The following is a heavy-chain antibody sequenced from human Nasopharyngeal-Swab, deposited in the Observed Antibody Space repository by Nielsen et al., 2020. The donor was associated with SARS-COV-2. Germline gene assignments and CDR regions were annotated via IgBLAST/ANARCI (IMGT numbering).Heavy chain of an antibody. V-gene: IGHV3-48*03. CDR1: GFTFNTYE. CDR3: ARDGVPSNDFGSGRYFDN. Sequence: GESLKISCAASGFTFNTYEMNWVRRAPGKGLEWVSYISSSGSTTEYAVSVKGRFTISRDNAKNSLHLQMNSLRAEDTALYYCARDGVPSNDFGSGRYFDNWGQGTLVTVSS. CDR2: ISSSGSTT. D-gene: IGHD3-10*01. J-gene: IGHJ4*02.